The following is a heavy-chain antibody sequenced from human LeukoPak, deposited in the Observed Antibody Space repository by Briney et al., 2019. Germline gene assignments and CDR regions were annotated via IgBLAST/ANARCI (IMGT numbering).Heavy chain of an antibody. Sequence: SETLSLTCAVYGGSFSGYYWSWLRQPPGKGLEWIGEINHSGSTNYNPSLKSRVTISVDTSKNQFSLKLSSVTAADTAVYYCARGHSSPRYYYYYGMDVWGQGTTVTVSS. J-gene: IGHJ6*02. V-gene: IGHV4-34*01. CDR3: ARGHSSPRYYYYYGMDV. D-gene: IGHD6-13*01. CDR2: INHSGST. CDR1: GGSFSGYY.